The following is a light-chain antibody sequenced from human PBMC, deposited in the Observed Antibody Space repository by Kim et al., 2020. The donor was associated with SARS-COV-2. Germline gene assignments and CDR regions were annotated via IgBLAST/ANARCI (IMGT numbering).Light chain of an antibody. V-gene: IGLV2-8*01. Sequence: GQSVTISCTGSSSDIGTYDYVSWYQQYPGKAPKLIIYDVTKRPSGVPDRFSGSKSANTASLTVSGLQAEYEADYYCSSYAGSNNGVFGGGTQLTVL. CDR3: SSYAGSNNGV. J-gene: IGLJ2*01. CDR1: SSDIGTYDY. CDR2: DVT.